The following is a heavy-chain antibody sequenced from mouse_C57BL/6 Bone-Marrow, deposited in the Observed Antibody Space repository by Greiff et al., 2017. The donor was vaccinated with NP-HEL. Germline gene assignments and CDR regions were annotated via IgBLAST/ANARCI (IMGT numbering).Heavy chain of an antibody. V-gene: IGHV5-4*01. CDR2: ISDGGSYT. CDR1: GFTFSSYA. D-gene: IGHD1-1*02. Sequence: EVQLVESGGGLVKPGGSLKLSCAASGFTFSSYAMPWVRQTPEKRLEWVATISDGGSYTYYPDNVKGRFTISRDNAKNNLYLQMSHLQSEDTAMYYCARDGGSYAMDYWGQGTSVTVSS. J-gene: IGHJ4*01. CDR3: ARDGGSYAMDY.